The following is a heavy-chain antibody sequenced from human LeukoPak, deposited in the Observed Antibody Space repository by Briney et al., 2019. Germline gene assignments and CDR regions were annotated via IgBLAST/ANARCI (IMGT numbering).Heavy chain of an antibody. CDR1: GFTFSSYG. D-gene: IGHD6-19*01. CDR3: ASNPYSSGWYPKGAFDY. CDR2: ISGSGGST. J-gene: IGHJ4*02. Sequence: GSLRLSCAASGFTFSSYGMSWVRQAPGKGLEWVSAISGSGGSTYYADSVKGRFTISRDNSKNTLYLQMNSLRAEDTAVYYCASNPYSSGWYPKGAFDYWGQGTLVTVSS. V-gene: IGHV3-23*01.